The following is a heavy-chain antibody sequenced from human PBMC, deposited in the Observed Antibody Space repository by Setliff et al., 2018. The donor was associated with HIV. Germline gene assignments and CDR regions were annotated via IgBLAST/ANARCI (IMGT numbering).Heavy chain of an antibody. CDR1: GGSFTNYF. V-gene: IGHV4-34*01. CDR2: IHHTGHI. Sequence: SETLSLTCAVYGGSFTNYFWSWIRQPPGKGLEWIGEIHHTGHINNHPSFKSRVTISLDKSTNQFSLKMKSVTAADSAVYYCARFEVTPVTTRDSWGQGTLVTVSS. CDR3: ARFEVTPVTTRDS. D-gene: IGHD4-17*01. J-gene: IGHJ4*02.